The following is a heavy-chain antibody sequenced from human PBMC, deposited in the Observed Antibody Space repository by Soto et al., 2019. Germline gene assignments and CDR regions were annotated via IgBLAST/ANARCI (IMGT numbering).Heavy chain of an antibody. CDR1: GFTFSSYS. D-gene: IGHD2-15*01. J-gene: IGHJ4*02. V-gene: IGHV3-21*01. CDR2: ISSSSSYI. Sequence: GGSLRLSCAASGFTFSSYSMNWVRQAPGKGLEWVSSISSSSSYIYYADSVKGRFTISRDNAKNSLYLQMNSLRAEDTAVYYYACDSENHNIASTGGFDYWGQGTLVTVSS. CDR3: ACDSENHNIASTGGFDY.